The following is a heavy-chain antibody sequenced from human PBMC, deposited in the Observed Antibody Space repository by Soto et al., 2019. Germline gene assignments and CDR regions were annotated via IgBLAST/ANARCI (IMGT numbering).Heavy chain of an antibody. CDR1: EFTFSDHY. CDR2: SRNKANSDST. Sequence: EVQLVESGGGLVQPGGSLRLSCAASEFTFSDHYMDWVRQAPGKGLYWVGLSRNKANSDSTEYATSLKGRFTISRDESNNSLYMQMNSLKTEATAVYYCARFSGSYTRGLDYWGQGTLVTVSS. J-gene: IGHJ4*02. CDR3: ARFSGSYTRGLDY. V-gene: IGHV3-72*01. D-gene: IGHD1-26*01.